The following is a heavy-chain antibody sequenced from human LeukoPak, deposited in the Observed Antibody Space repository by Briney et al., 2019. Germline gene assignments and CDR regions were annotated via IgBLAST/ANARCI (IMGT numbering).Heavy chain of an antibody. D-gene: IGHD1-26*01. CDR1: GGSISSPNW. Sequence: SGTLSLTCAVSGGSISSPNWWSWIRQPPGKGLEWIGYIYYSGSTNYNPSLKSRVAISVDTSKNQVSLRLSSVTAADTAVYYCARGGSLVGTTPHDTFDIWGQGTVVTVS. V-gene: IGHV4-59*11. CDR3: ARGGSLVGTTPHDTFDI. J-gene: IGHJ3*02. CDR2: IYYSGST.